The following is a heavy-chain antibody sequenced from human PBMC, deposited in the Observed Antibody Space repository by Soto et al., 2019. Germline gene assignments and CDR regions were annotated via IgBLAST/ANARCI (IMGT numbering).Heavy chain of an antibody. CDR2: ISGSGGST. D-gene: IGHD4-17*01. V-gene: IGHV3-23*01. Sequence: GGSLRLSCAASGFTFSSYAMSWVRQAPGKGLEWVSAISGSGGSTYYADSVKGRFTISRDDSKNSLYLQMNSLITEDTAVYYCAREPQLTSVTVFDYWGQGTPVTVSS. CDR3: AREPQLTSVTVFDY. J-gene: IGHJ4*02. CDR1: GFTFSSYA.